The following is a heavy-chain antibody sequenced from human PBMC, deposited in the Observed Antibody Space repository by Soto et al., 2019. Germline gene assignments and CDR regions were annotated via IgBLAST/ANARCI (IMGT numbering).Heavy chain of an antibody. J-gene: IGHJ4*02. CDR1: GYTFTNYG. D-gene: IGHD1-26*01. Sequence: QVQLVQSGAEVKKPGASVKVSCKASGYTFTNYGISWVRQAPGQGLEWMGWISANNGNTNYEQKLQGRVTMTTDTSPSTAYMEVRSLRSDDTAVYYCARDRGSYALDYWGQGTLVTVSS. CDR3: ARDRGSYALDY. V-gene: IGHV1-18*01. CDR2: ISANNGNT.